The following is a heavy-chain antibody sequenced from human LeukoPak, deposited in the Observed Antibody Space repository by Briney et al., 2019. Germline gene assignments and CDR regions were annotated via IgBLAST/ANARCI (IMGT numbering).Heavy chain of an antibody. CDR2: IYSGGPT. Sequence: GGSLRLSCVASGLTFSNYAMSWVRQAPGKGLEWVSIIYSGGPTYYADSVKGRFTISRDNSKNTLYLQMNSLRAEDTAVYYCARDGITMIVPNWFDPWGQGTLVTVSS. D-gene: IGHD3-22*01. V-gene: IGHV3-66*01. J-gene: IGHJ5*02. CDR3: ARDGITMIVPNWFDP. CDR1: GLTFSNYA.